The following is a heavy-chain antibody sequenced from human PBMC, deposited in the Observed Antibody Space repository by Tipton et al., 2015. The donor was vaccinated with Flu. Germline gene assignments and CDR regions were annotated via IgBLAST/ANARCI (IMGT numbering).Heavy chain of an antibody. CDR3: TRGNTFNI. CDR2: TYYRSKWYN. CDR1: GESVSSNITS. J-gene: IGHJ3*02. V-gene: IGHV6-1*01. Sequence: LVQPSQTLSLTCAISGESVSSNITSWNWIRQSPSRGLEWLGRTYYRSKWYNDYAVSVKSRVTINPDTSKNQFSLQLSSVTPEDTAVYYCTRGNTFNIWGQGTRVTVSS.